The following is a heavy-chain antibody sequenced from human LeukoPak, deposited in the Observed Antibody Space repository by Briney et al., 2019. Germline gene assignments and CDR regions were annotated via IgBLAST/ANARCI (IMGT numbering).Heavy chain of an antibody. CDR2: ITSGGDYI. J-gene: IGHJ4*02. CDR1: GFGFSNYW. V-gene: IGHV3-21*01. D-gene: IGHD3-9*01. CDR3: ARGHYDVLAASYKWTPDY. Sequence: GGSLRLSCAASGFGFSNYWMSWVRQAPGKGLEWVSSITSGGDYIYYADSVKGRFTTSRDNAKNSLSLQLNSLRVEDTAVYYCARGHYDVLAASYKWTPDYWGQGTLVTVSS.